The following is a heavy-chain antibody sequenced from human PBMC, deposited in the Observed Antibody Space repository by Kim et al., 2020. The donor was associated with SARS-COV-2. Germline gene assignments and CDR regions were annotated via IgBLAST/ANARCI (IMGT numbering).Heavy chain of an antibody. Sequence: GGSLRLSCAASGFTFSNYDMSWVRQAPGKGLEWVSGISGSGASTYYADSVKGRFTISRDNSKNTLYLQMNSLRAEDTAVYYCVKRVGEYDPDSILDVW. J-gene: IGHJ6*01. D-gene: IGHD3-10*01. CDR3: VKRVGEYDPDSILDV. CDR1: GFTFSNYD. CDR2: ISGSGAST. V-gene: IGHV3-23*01.